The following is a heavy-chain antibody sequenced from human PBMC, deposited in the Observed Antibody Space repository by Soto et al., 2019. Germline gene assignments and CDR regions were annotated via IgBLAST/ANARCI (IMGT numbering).Heavy chain of an antibody. Sequence: QVQLVESGGGVVQPGRSLRLSCAASGFTFSSYGMHWVRQAPGKGLEWVAVISYDGSNKYYADSVKGRFTISRDNSKNTLYLQMNSLRAEDTAVYYCASLYGDYDSCYGMDVWGQGTTVTVSS. CDR3: ASLYGDYDSCYGMDV. D-gene: IGHD4-17*01. CDR1: GFTFSSYG. V-gene: IGHV3-30*03. J-gene: IGHJ6*02. CDR2: ISYDGSNK.